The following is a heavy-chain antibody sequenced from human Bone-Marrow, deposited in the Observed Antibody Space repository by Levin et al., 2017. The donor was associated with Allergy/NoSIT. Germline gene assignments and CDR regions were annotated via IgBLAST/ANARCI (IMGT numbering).Heavy chain of an antibody. CDR3: ARSSVMLSASWYGTIDY. Sequence: ASVKVSCKASGYSFTAKYLHWVRQAPGQGLEWMGWINPDSGATNYAQKFQGGVTITRDTSTSTAYMELTRLRSDDTAVFFCARSSVMLSASWYGTIDYWGQGTLVTVSS. V-gene: IGHV1-2*02. CDR2: INPDSGAT. D-gene: IGHD6-13*01. J-gene: IGHJ4*02. CDR1: GYSFTAKY.